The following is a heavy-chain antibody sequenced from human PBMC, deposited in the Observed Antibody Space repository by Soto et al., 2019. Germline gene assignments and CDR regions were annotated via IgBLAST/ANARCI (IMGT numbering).Heavy chain of an antibody. V-gene: IGHV1-8*01. Sequence: ASVKVSCKASGYTFTSYDINWVRQAAGQGLEWMGWMNPNSGHTSYAQKFQGRVTMTSDTSITTAYMDLRSLRSDDTAVYYCARCGFGIAAAGMITLFDYWGQGTLVTVSS. J-gene: IGHJ4*02. CDR3: ARCGFGIAAAGMITLFDY. CDR2: MNPNSGHT. D-gene: IGHD6-13*01. CDR1: GYTFTSYD.